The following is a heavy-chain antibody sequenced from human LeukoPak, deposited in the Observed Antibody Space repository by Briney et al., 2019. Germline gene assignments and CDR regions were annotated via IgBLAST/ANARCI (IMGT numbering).Heavy chain of an antibody. CDR2: IRSKPSSYTT. Sequence: PGGSLRLSCAASGFTFSSHWMNWVRQAPGTGLEWVGLIRSKPSSYTTVYAASVKGRFTISRDDSKNTAYLQMNSLKAEDTAVYYCIRQECSGGSCSYVDYWGQGTLVTVSS. D-gene: IGHD2-15*01. CDR1: GFTFSSHW. V-gene: IGHV3-73*01. CDR3: IRQECSGGSCSYVDY. J-gene: IGHJ4*02.